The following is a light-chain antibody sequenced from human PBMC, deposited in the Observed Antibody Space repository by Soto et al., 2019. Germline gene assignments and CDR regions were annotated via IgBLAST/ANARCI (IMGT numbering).Light chain of an antibody. CDR3: QQYGNSPPYT. V-gene: IGKV3-20*01. CDR1: HSVSSSF. Sequence: EIVLTQSPGTLSLSPGERATLSCRASHSVSSSFLAWYQQKPGQAPRLLIYGASSRATDIPDRFSGSGSGTDFTLTISRLEPEDFAIYYCQQYGNSPPYTFGQGTKLEI. CDR2: GAS. J-gene: IGKJ2*01.